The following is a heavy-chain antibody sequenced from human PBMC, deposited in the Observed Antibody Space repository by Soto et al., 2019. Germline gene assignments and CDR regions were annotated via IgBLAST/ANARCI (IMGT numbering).Heavy chain of an antibody. CDR3: TREYLVISAPEGPLFDY. CDR1: GFTFSGSA. Sequence: GGSLRLSCAASGFTFSGSAMHWVRQASGKGLEWVGRIRSKANSYATAYAASVKGRFTISRDDSKNTAYLQMNSLKTEDTAVNYFTREYLVISAPEGPLFDYWGQGTLVTVSS. CDR2: IRSKANSYAT. D-gene: IGHD2-2*01. J-gene: IGHJ4*02. V-gene: IGHV3-73*01.